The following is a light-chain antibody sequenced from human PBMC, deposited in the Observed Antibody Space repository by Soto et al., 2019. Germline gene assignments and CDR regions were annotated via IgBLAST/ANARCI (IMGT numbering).Light chain of an antibody. J-gene: IGLJ2*01. CDR1: SSDVGGYND. V-gene: IGLV2-8*01. CDR2: EVN. Sequence: QSALTQPPSASGAPGQSVAISCTGTSSDVGGYNDVSWYQQHPGKAPKLIIYEVNKRPSGVPDRFSDSKSGNTASMTGSGLQAEDEADYYCSSYARSSKVFGAGTKLTVL. CDR3: SSYARSSKV.